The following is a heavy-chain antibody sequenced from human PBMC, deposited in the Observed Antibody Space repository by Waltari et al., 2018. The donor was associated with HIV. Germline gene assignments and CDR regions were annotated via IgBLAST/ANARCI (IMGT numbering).Heavy chain of an antibody. Sequence: EVQLVEYGGGLVKPGRSLRLTCPTAGFTFGDYAMSWFRQAPGKGLEWVGFIRSKAYGGTTEYATSVKGRVSISRDDSRGIAFLQLSTLKTEDTAMYYCARLKWELSLVVDYWGQGTLVTVSS. D-gene: IGHD3-16*02. CDR1: GFTFGDYA. V-gene: IGHV3-49*05. CDR2: IRSKAYGGTT. CDR3: ARLKWELSLVVDY. J-gene: IGHJ4*02.